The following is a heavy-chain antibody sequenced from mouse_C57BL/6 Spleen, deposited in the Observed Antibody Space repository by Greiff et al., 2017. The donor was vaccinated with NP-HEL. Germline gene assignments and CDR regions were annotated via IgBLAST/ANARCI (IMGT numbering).Heavy chain of an antibody. D-gene: IGHD5-1*01. V-gene: IGHV1-81*01. Sequence: VKLVESGAELARPGASVKLSCKASGYTFTSYGISWVKQRTGQGLEWIGEIYPRSGNTYYNEKFKGKATLTADKSSSTAYMELRSLTSEDSAVYFCARSEYHEGYFDYWGQGTTLTVSS. J-gene: IGHJ2*01. CDR2: IYPRSGNT. CDR3: ARSEYHEGYFDY. CDR1: GYTFTSYG.